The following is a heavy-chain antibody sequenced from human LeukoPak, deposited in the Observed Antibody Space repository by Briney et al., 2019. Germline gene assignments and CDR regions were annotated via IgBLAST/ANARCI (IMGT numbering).Heavy chain of an antibody. CDR1: GGSFSGYY. Sequence: PSETLSLTCAVYGGSFSGYYWSWIRQPPGKELEWIGEINHSGSTNYNPSLKSRVTISVDTSKNQFSLKLSSVTAADTAVYYCARGLSSYGSGFDYWGQGTLVTVSS. J-gene: IGHJ4*02. D-gene: IGHD5-18*01. V-gene: IGHV4-34*01. CDR3: ARGLSSYGSGFDY. CDR2: INHSGST.